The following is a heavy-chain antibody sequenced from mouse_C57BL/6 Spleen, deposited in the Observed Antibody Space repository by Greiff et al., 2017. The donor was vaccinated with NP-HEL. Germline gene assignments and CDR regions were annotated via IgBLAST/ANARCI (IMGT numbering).Heavy chain of an antibody. Sequence: QVQLQQSGAELVKPGASVKISCKASGYAFSSYWMNWVKQRPGKGLEWIGQIYPGDGDTNYNGKFKGKATLTADKSSSTAYMQLSSLTSEDSAVYFCARWITTVPWYFDVWGTGTTVTVSS. J-gene: IGHJ1*03. V-gene: IGHV1-80*01. D-gene: IGHD1-1*01. CDR1: GYAFSSYW. CDR3: ARWITTVPWYFDV. CDR2: IYPGDGDT.